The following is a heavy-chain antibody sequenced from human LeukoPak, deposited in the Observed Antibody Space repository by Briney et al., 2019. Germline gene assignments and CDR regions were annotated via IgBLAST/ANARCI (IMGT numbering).Heavy chain of an antibody. V-gene: IGHV4-39*01. CDR1: GGSISSSIYY. D-gene: IGHD2-15*01. Sequence: KASETLSLTCTVSGGSISSSIYYWGWIRQPPGKGLEWIGSIYYSGSTYYNPSLKSRVTISVDTSKNQFSLKLSSVTAADTAVYYCARRGCCKAEGIDYWGQGTLVTVSS. J-gene: IGHJ4*02. CDR2: IYYSGST. CDR3: ARRGCCKAEGIDY.